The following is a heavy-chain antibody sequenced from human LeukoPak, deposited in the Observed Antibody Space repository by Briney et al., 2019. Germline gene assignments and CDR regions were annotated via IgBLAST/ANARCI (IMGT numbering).Heavy chain of an antibody. CDR1: GYSFTDYY. CDR2: INPDSGGT. V-gene: IGHV1-2*02. CDR3: ARGGHYYSYSMDV. J-gene: IGHJ6*03. Sequence: GASVKVSCMASGYSFTDYYMHWVRQAPGQGLESMGWINPDSGGTNYPQKFQGRVTMTRDTSISTAYMELSRLRSDDTAVYYCARGGHYYSYSMDVWGKGTTVTVSS.